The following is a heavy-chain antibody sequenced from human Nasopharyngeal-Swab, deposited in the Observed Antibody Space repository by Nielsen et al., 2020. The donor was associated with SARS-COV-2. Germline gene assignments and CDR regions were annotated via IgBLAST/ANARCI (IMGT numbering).Heavy chain of an antibody. V-gene: IGHV3-30*03. CDR3: AGGRGYYYYGMDV. CDR1: GFTFSDYG. Sequence: GESLKISCAASGFTFSDYGIQWVRQAPGKGLEWVGVVSSDGSNKYYSDSAKGRFALSGDNSKNTVDLQMNSLTAEDTAVYYCAGGRGYYYYGMDVWGQGTTVTVSS. D-gene: IGHD3-16*01. J-gene: IGHJ6*02. CDR2: VSSDGSNK.